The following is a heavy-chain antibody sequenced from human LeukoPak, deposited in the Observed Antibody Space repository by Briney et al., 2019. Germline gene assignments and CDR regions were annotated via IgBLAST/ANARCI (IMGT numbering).Heavy chain of an antibody. CDR2: IYHSGGT. CDR3: ARDYYYYYMDV. CDR1: GYSISSGYY. J-gene: IGHJ6*03. Sequence: SETLSLTCTVSGYSISSGYYWGWIRQPPGKGLEWIGFIYHSGGTYYNPSLKSRVTISVDTSKNQFSLKLSSVSAADTAVYYCARDYYYYYMDVWGKGTTVTVSS. V-gene: IGHV4-38-2*02.